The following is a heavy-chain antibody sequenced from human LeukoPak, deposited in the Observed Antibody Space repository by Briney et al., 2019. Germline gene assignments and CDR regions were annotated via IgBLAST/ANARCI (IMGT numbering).Heavy chain of an antibody. V-gene: IGHV3-30*02. CDR1: GLTFSSYG. Sequence: GGSLRLSCAASGLTFSSYGMHWVRQAPGKGLEWVAFIQYDGSNKFYADSVKGRFTISRDNSRNTLYLQMNSLRAEDTAVYYCAKGYSSGLYKLYYFDFWGQGTLVTVSS. J-gene: IGHJ4*02. D-gene: IGHD6-19*01. CDR3: AKGYSSGLYKLYYFDF. CDR2: IQYDGSNK.